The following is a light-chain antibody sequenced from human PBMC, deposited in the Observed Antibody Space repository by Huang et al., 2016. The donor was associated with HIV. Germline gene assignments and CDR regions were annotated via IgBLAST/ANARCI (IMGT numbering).Light chain of an antibody. CDR3: QQYNTFPLT. Sequence: DIQMTQSPSSLSASVGDRVTITCRASQDIRSNLAWFQQTPGKAPKSLSYDASTLESGVPSKFSGNGYGTDFTLTISSLQPEDIATYYCQQYNTFPLTFGGGTKVEI. J-gene: IGKJ4*01. V-gene: IGKV1-16*02. CDR1: QDIRSN. CDR2: DAS.